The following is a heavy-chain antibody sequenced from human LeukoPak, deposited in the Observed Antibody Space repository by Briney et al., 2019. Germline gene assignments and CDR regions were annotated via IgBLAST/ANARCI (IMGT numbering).Heavy chain of an antibody. CDR2: IYYSGST. D-gene: IGHD6-13*01. V-gene: IGHV4-39*01. J-gene: IGHJ1*01. CDR1: GGSISSSSYY. CDR3: ASRTSGLAAPGTGEYFQH. Sequence: SETLSLTCTVSGGSISSSSYYWGWIRQPPGKGLEWIGSIYYSGSTYYNPSLKSRVTTSVDTSKNQFSLKLSSVTATDTAVYYCASRTSGLAAPGTGEYFQHWGQGTLVTVSS.